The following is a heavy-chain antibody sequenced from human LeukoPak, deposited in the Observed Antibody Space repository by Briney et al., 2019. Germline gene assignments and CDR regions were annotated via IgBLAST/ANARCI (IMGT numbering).Heavy chain of an antibody. D-gene: IGHD6-13*01. J-gene: IGHJ4*02. CDR2: ISSSSSYI. CDR1: GFTFSSYS. CDR3: ARDTTPLVAAAVAGGLNC. V-gene: IGHV3-21*01. Sequence: GGSLRLSCAASGFTFSSYSMNWVRQAPGKGLEWVSSISSSSSYIYYADSVKGRFTISRDNAKNSLYLQMNSLRAEDTAVYYCARDTTPLVAAAVAGGLNCWGQGTLVTVSS.